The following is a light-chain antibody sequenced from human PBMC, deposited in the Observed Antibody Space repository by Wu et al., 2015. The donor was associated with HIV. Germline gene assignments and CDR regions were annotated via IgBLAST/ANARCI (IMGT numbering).Light chain of an antibody. V-gene: IGKV1-5*03. Sequence: DIQMTQSPSTLSASVGDRVTITCRASQSISSWLAWYQQKPGKAPKLLIYKASSLESGVPSRFSGSGSGTEFTLTISSLQPEDFATYFCQQSYSSPFTFGPGTKVDIK. J-gene: IGKJ3*01. CDR3: QQSYSSPFT. CDR2: KAS. CDR1: QSISSW.